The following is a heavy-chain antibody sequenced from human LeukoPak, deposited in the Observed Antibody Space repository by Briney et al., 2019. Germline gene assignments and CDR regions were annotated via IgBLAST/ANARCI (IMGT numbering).Heavy chain of an antibody. CDR2: INTNTGNP. V-gene: IGHV7-4-1*02. Sequence: GASVTVSCTASGYTFTSYAMNWVRQAPGQGLEWMGWINTNTGNPTYAQGFTGWFVFSLDTSVSTAYLQISSLKAEDTAVYYCARVDGIAAAGTPDYWGQGTLVTVSS. D-gene: IGHD6-13*01. CDR1: GYTFTSYA. J-gene: IGHJ4*02. CDR3: ARVDGIAAAGTPDY.